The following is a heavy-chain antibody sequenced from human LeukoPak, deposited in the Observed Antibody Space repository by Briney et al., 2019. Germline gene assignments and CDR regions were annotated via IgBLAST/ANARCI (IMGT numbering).Heavy chain of an antibody. CDR3: ARVGAVAAMGY. V-gene: IGHV4-39*01. Sequence: SETLSLTCTVSGGSISSSSYYWGWIRQPPGKGLEWIGSIYYSGSTYHNPSLKSRVTISVDTSKNQFSLKLSSVTAADTAVYYCARVGAVAAMGYWGQGTLVTVSS. J-gene: IGHJ4*02. CDR1: GGSISSSSYY. D-gene: IGHD6-19*01. CDR2: IYYSGST.